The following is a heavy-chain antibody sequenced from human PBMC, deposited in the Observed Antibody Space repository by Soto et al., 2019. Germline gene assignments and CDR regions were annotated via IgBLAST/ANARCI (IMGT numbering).Heavy chain of an antibody. J-gene: IGHJ3*02. V-gene: IGHV1-8*01. CDR1: GYTFTSYD. CDR2: MSPHSGNT. Sequence: QVQRVKSGAEVKKPGASVKVSCKASGYTFTSYDINWGRQATGQGLEGMGWMSPHSGNTGYAQKLQGRLTMSRNTYISTAYIERSSLRSEDTAVYYGATVEAAPEAFDIWCQGTMVTVSS. CDR3: ATVEAAPEAFDI. D-gene: IGHD6-13*01.